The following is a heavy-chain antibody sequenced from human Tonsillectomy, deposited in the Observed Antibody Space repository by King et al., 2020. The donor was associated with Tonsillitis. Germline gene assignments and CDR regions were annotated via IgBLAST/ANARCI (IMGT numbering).Heavy chain of an antibody. J-gene: IGHJ4*02. CDR3: ARSGLLGTTTFDY. Sequence: VQLQESGPGLVKPSETLSLTCTVSGGSISSDYWSWIRLTPGRGLEWIGYIYYSGNTKYNPSLKSRVTISADSSKNQFSLKLSSVTAADTAVYYCARSGLLGTTTFDYWGQGTLVTVSS. V-gene: IGHV4-59*13. CDR2: IYYSGNT. D-gene: IGHD1-26*01. CDR1: GGSISSDY.